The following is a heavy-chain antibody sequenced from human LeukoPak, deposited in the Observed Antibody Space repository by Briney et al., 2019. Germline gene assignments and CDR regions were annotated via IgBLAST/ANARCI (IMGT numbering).Heavy chain of an antibody. CDR2: ISYDGSNK. CDR1: GFTFSSFG. D-gene: IGHD4-11*01. Sequence: TGGSLRLSCAASGFTFSSFGMHWVRQAPGKGLEWVAVISYDGSNKYYADSVKGRFTISRDNSKNTLYLQMSSLKSEDTAVYYCAKDSTTLTHTFDYWGQGTLVTVSS. V-gene: IGHV3-30*18. CDR3: AKDSTTLTHTFDY. J-gene: IGHJ4*02.